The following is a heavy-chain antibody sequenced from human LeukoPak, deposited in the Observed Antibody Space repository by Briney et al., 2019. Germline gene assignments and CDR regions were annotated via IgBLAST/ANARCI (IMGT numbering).Heavy chain of an antibody. J-gene: IGHJ4*02. V-gene: IGHV1-8*01. CDR3: ARGLLYYYDSSGYYGLDY. CDR1: GYTFTSYD. D-gene: IGHD3-22*01. Sequence: GASVTVSCTASGYTFTSYDINWVRQATGQGLEWMGWMNPNSGNTGYAQKFQGRVTMTRNTSISTAYMELSSLRSEDTAVYYCARGLLYYYDSSGYYGLDYWGQGTLVTVSS. CDR2: MNPNSGNT.